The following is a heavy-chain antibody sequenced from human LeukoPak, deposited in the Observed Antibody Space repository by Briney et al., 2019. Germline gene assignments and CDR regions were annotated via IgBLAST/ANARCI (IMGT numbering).Heavy chain of an antibody. Sequence: PGGSLRLSCAASGFIFRSHWMHWVRQAPGKGLVWVSRINSDGSSTTYADSVKGRFTISRDNAKNTLYLQMYSLRAEDTAVYYCARALIVGTSYYFDYWGQGTLVTVSS. D-gene: IGHD1-26*01. CDR3: ARALIVGTSYYFDY. CDR1: GFIFRSHW. CDR2: INSDGSST. J-gene: IGHJ4*02. V-gene: IGHV3-74*01.